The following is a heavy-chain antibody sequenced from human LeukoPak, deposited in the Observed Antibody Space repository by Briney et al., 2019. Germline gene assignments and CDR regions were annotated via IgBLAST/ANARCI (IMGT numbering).Heavy chain of an antibody. J-gene: IGHJ4*02. CDR3: ARVNGDYSRRDFNFDY. D-gene: IGHD4-17*01. CDR2: IYYSGST. V-gene: IGHV4-30-4*01. Sequence: PSETLSLTCTVSGGSISSGDYYWSWIRQPPGKGLEWIGYIYYSGSTYYNPSLKSRVTISVDTSKNQFSLKLSSVTAADTAVYYCARVNGDYSRRDFNFDYWGQGTLVTASS. CDR1: GGSISSGDYY.